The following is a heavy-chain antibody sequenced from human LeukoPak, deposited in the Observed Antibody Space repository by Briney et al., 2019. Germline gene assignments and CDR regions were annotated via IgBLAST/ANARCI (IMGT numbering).Heavy chain of an antibody. Sequence: PGGSLRLSCAASGFTFSSYAMSWVRQAPGKGLEWVSALSGSGGSTHYADSVKGRFTISRDNAKNSLYLQMNSLRAEDTAVYYCARDKDLGESLWGQGTLVTVSS. J-gene: IGHJ4*02. V-gene: IGHV3-23*01. D-gene: IGHD3-16*01. CDR3: ARDKDLGESL. CDR1: GFTFSSYA. CDR2: LSGSGGST.